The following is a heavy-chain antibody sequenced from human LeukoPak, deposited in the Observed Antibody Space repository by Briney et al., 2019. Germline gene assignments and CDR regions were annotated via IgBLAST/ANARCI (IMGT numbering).Heavy chain of an antibody. CDR2: FSHRGGS. Sequence: SETLSLTCTVSGYSLSSGFFCDWIRQSPGKGLEWIGRFSHRGGSYHNPSLKSRVTISVDTSKSQFSLKLSSVPAADTAVYYCAREIDMVRHIDYWGQGTLVTVSS. V-gene: IGHV4-38-2*02. CDR3: AREIDMVRHIDY. CDR1: GYSLSSGFF. D-gene: IGHD3-10*01. J-gene: IGHJ4*02.